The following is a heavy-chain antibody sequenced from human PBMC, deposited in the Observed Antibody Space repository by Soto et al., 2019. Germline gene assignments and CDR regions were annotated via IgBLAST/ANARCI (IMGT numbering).Heavy chain of an antibody. CDR1: GGSVSSGSYY. CDR2: IYYSGST. CDR3: ARRLSSGWLDY. D-gene: IGHD6-19*01. J-gene: IGHJ4*02. V-gene: IGHV4-61*01. Sequence: SENLSLTCTVSGGSVSSGSYYWSWIRQPPGKGQEWIGYIYYSGSTNYNPSLKSRVTISVDTSMNLFSVKLSSVTASDTAVYYCARRLSSGWLDYWGQGTLVTVSS.